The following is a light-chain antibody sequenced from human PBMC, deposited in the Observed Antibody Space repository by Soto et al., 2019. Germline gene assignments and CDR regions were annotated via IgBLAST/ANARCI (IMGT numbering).Light chain of an antibody. J-gene: IGLJ1*01. Sequence: QSVLTQPASVSGSPGQSITISCTGTSSDVGGYNYVSWYQQHPGKAPKLMIYDVSNRPSGVSNRFPDSKSSNTASLTISGLQAEDEADYYCSSYTSSSTLEVFGTGTKVTVL. CDR2: DVS. V-gene: IGLV2-14*01. CDR1: SSDVGGYNY. CDR3: SSYTSSSTLEV.